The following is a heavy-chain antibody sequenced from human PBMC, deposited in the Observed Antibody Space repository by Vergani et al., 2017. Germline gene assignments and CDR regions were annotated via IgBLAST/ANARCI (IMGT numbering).Heavy chain of an antibody. CDR1: GFTFTDYG. CDR3: AKDMKSSYYDFWSDY. J-gene: IGHJ4*02. CDR2: ISGSGGST. V-gene: IGHV3-23*04. Sequence: EVQLVESGGGLEQPGRSLRLFCRASGFTFTDYGISWVRQAPGKGLEWVSAISGSGGSTYYADSVKGRFTISRDNSKNTLYLQMNSLSAEDTAVYYCAKDMKSSYYDFWSDYWGQGTLVTVSS. D-gene: IGHD3-3*01.